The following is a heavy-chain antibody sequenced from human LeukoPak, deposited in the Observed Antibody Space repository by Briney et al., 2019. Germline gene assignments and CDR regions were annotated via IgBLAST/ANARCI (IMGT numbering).Heavy chain of an antibody. D-gene: IGHD3-10*01. CDR2: INPSGGST. CDR3: AADRRFGENWFDP. J-gene: IGHJ5*02. Sequence: VASVKVSCKASGYTFTSYYMHWVRQAPGQGLEWMGIINPSGGSTSYAQKFQGRVTMTRDMSTSTDYMELSSLRSEDTAVYYCAADRRFGENWFDPWGQGTLVTVSS. V-gene: IGHV1-46*01. CDR1: GYTFTSYY.